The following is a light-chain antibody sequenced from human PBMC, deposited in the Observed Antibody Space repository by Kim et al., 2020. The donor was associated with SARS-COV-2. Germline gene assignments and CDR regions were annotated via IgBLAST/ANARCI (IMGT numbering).Light chain of an antibody. CDR1: SSNIGSTT. V-gene: IGLV1-44*01. CDR2: SDN. CDR3: ATWDDSLNGVV. Sequence: QSVLTQPPSASGTPGQRVTISCSGSSSNIGSTTVNWYQQLPGTAPKLLIYSDNQRPSGVPDQFSGSKSGTSASLAISGLQSEDEADYYCATWDDSLNGVVFGGGTKLTVL. J-gene: IGLJ2*01.